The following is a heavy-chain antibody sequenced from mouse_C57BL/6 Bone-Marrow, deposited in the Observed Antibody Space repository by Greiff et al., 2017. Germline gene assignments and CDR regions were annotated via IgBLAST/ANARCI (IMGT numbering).Heavy chain of an antibody. CDR3: ARWGSWLGPSTVVAPYFDY. CDR1: GYSFTGYF. Sequence: EVQLQQSGPELVKPGASVKISCKASGYSFTGYFMNWVKQSHGKSLEWIGRINPYNGDTFYNQKFKGKATVTVDRSSSPARMELLSLTSEDFAVYYCARWGSWLGPSTVVAPYFDYWGQGTTLTVSS. V-gene: IGHV1-37*01. CDR2: INPYNGDT. D-gene: IGHD1-1*01. J-gene: IGHJ2*01.